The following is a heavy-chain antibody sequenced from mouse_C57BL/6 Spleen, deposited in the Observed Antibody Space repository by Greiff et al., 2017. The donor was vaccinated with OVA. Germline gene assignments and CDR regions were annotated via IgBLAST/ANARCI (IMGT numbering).Heavy chain of an antibody. CDR1: GYAFSSYW. CDR2: IYPGDGDT. Sequence: VQLQQSGAELVKPGASVKISCKASGYAFSSYWMNWVKQRPGQGLEWIGQIYPGDGDTNYNGQFKGKATLTADKSSSTAYMQLSSLTSEDSAVFFCARSGGGYYEFAYWGQGTLVTVSA. D-gene: IGHD2-3*01. J-gene: IGHJ3*01. V-gene: IGHV1-80*01. CDR3: ARSGGGYYEFAY.